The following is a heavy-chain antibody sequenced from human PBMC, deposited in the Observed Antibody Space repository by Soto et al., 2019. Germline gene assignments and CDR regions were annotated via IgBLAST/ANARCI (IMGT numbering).Heavy chain of an antibody. V-gene: IGHV1-69*01. D-gene: IGHD3-3*01. CDR2: IIPIFGTA. CDR3: ARVGGPYAFWSALRPWWFDP. CDR1: GGTFSSYA. J-gene: IGHJ5*02. Sequence: QVQLVQSGAEVKKPGSSVKVSCKASGGTFSSYAISWVRQAPGQGLEWMGGIIPIFGTANYAQKFQGRVTITADESTSTAYMELSSLRSEDTAVYYCARVGGPYAFWSALRPWWFDPWGQGTLVTVSS.